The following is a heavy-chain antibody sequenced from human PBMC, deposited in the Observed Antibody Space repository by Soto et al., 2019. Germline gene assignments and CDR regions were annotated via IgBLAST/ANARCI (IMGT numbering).Heavy chain of an antibody. Sequence: QVQLVQSGAEEKKPGASVKVSCKASGYTFTTYAMHWVRQAPGQRLEWMGWINAGNGNTKYSQKFQGRVTIARDTSARTAYMELSRLRSEDTAVYYCARHGSAWDSWGQGTLVTVSS. CDR1: GYTFTTYA. CDR3: ARHGSAWDS. D-gene: IGHD6-19*01. CDR2: INAGNGNT. J-gene: IGHJ4*02. V-gene: IGHV1-3*05.